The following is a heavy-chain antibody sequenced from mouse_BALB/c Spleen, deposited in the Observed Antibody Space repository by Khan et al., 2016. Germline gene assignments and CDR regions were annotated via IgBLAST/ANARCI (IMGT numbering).Heavy chain of an antibody. D-gene: IGHD2-10*02. CDR2: INSNGGST. Sequence: EVELVESGGGLVQPGGSLKLSCAASGFTFSSYGMSWVRQTPDKRLELVATINSNGGSTYYPDSVKGRFTISRDNAKNTLYLQMSSLKSEDTAMSYCATYGNYYFDYWGQGTTLTVSS. J-gene: IGHJ2*01. CDR3: ATYGNYYFDY. CDR1: GFTFSSYG. V-gene: IGHV5-6-3*01.